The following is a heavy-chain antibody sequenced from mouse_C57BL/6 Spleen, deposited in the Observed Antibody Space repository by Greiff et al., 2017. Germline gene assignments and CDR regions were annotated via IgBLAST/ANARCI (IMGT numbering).Heavy chain of an antibody. CDR3: ARGLRPFDY. J-gene: IGHJ2*01. Sequence: DVKLVESGGGLVKPGGSLKLSCAASGFTFSDYGMHWVRQAPEKGLEWVAYISSGSSTIYYADTVKGRFTISRDNARNTLFLQMTRLRSEDTAMYYCARGLRPFDYWGQGTTLTVSS. V-gene: IGHV5-17*01. CDR2: ISSGSSTI. D-gene: IGHD3-2*02. CDR1: GFTFSDYG.